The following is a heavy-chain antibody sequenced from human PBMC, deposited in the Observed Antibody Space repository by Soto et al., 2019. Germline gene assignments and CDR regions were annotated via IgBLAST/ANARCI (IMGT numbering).Heavy chain of an antibody. Sequence: ASVKVSCKASGFTFTSSAMQWVRQARGQRLEWIGWIVVGSGNTNYAQKFQERVTITRDRSTSTAYMELSSLRSEDTAVYYFAAGSYYDILTGRYYYYYMDVWGKGTTVTVSS. CDR2: IVVGSGNT. CDR3: AAGSYYDILTGRYYYYYMDV. J-gene: IGHJ6*03. V-gene: IGHV1-58*02. D-gene: IGHD3-9*01. CDR1: GFTFTSSA.